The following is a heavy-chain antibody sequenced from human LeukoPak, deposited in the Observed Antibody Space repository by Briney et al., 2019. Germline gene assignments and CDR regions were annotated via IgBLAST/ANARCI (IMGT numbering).Heavy chain of an antibody. CDR3: VRDRGSSKIKNFDY. CDR2: ISAYNGNT. J-gene: IGHJ4*02. CDR1: GYTFTSYG. D-gene: IGHD6-6*01. V-gene: IGHV1-18*01. Sequence: ASVKVSCKASGYTFTSYGISWVRQAPGQGLEWMGWISAYNGNTNYAQKLQGRVTMTTDTSTSTAYMELRSLRSDDTAVYYCVRDRGSSKIKNFDYWGQGTLVTVSS.